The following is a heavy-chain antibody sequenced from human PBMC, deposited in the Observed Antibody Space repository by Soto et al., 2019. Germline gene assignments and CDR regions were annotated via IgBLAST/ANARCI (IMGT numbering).Heavy chain of an antibody. J-gene: IGHJ6*02. CDR2: ISTYNGDT. V-gene: IGHV1-18*01. Sequence: QVQLVQSGAEVKKPGASVKVSCKASGYTFTRSGISWVRQAPGQGLEWMGWISTYNGDTNYEQTFQGRVTMTTDTSTSTVDMEVRSLRSDDTAVYYCAREGVAPYYYYGMDVWGQGTPVTVSS. CDR1: GYTFTRSG. D-gene: IGHD5-12*01. CDR3: AREGVAPYYYYGMDV.